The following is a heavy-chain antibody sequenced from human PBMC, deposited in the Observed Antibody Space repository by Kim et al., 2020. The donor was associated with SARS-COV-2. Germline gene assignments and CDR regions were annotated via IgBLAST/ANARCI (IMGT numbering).Heavy chain of an antibody. J-gene: IGHJ6*02. CDR1: GYTFTSYY. CDR2: INPSGGST. Sequence: ASVKVSCKASGYTFTSYYMHWVRQAPGQGLEWMGIINPSGGSTSYAQKFQGRVTMTRDTSTSTVYMELSSLRSEDTAVYYCARETYSSSSHYYYGMDVWGQGTTVTVSS. V-gene: IGHV1-46*01. D-gene: IGHD6-6*01. CDR3: ARETYSSSSHYYYGMDV.